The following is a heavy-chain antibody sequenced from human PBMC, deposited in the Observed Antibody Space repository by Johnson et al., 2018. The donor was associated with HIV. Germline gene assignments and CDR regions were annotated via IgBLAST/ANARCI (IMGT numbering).Heavy chain of an antibody. D-gene: IGHD2-2*01. CDR2: ISYDGSNN. CDR3: ARGIPAATRGYAFDI. Sequence: QVLLVESGGGVVQPGRSLRLSCAASGFTFSSYAMHWVRQAPGKGLEWVAVISYDGSNNYYTDSVRGRFPISRANSKNTLYVQMNSLRAEDTAVYYCARGIPAATRGYAFDIWGQGTMVTVSS. CDR1: GFTFSSYA. V-gene: IGHV3-30*04. J-gene: IGHJ3*02.